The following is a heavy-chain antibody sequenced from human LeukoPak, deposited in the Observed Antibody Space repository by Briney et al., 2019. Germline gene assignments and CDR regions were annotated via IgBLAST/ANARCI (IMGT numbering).Heavy chain of an antibody. Sequence: GRSLRLSSTASGFVFSYYAMHWVRQAPGKGLEWVAIISYDGTDENFADSVEGRFTISRDNSMSTLYLQMNSLRPEDAAVYFCARGGVVTGTKYALEYWGQGILVTVSS. J-gene: IGHJ4*02. D-gene: IGHD1-7*01. CDR1: GFVFSYYA. V-gene: IGHV3-30*01. CDR2: ISYDGTDE. CDR3: ARGGVVTGTKYALEY.